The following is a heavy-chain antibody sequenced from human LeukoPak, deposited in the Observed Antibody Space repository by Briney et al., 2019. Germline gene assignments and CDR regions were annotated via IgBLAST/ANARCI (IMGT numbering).Heavy chain of an antibody. CDR3: ASTNRAIAVAGRGAYYFDY. Sequence: GGSLRLSCAASGFNFSSYWMSWVRQAPGKGLGWVANIKQDGSEKYYVDSVKGRFTISRDNAKNSLYLQMNSLRAEDTAVYYCASTNRAIAVAGRGAYYFDYWGQGTLVTVSS. CDR1: GFNFSSYW. D-gene: IGHD6-19*01. CDR2: IKQDGSEK. J-gene: IGHJ4*02. V-gene: IGHV3-7*03.